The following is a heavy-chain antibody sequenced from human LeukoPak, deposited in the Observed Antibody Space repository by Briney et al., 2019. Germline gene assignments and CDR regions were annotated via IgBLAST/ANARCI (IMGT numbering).Heavy chain of an antibody. J-gene: IGHJ6*02. CDR3: ARGVGVTIFGVVIGYYYGMDV. Sequence: PSETLSLTCAVYGGSFSGYYWSWIRQPPGKGLEWIGEINHSGSTNYNPSLKSRVTISVDTSKNQFSLKLSSVTAADTAVYYCARGVGVTIFGVVIGYYYGMDVWGQETTVTVSS. CDR1: GGSFSGYY. CDR2: INHSGST. V-gene: IGHV4-34*01. D-gene: IGHD3-3*01.